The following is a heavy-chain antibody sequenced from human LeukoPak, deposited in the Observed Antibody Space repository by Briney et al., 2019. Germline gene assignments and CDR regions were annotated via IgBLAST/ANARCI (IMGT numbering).Heavy chain of an antibody. CDR3: ARVRRDGYNSPDY. Sequence: PSETLSLTCTVSGGSITSYYWSWIRQPPGKGLECIGYIYCSGTTYYNPSLKSRVTISVYTSKNQFSLQLSSVTAADTAVYYCARVRRDGYNSPDYWGQGTLVTVSS. J-gene: IGHJ4*02. V-gene: IGHV4-59*01. D-gene: IGHD5-24*01. CDR2: IYCSGTT. CDR1: GGSITSYY.